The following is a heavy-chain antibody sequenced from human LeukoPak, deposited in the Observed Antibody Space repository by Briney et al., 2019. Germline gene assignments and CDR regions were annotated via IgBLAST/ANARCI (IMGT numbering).Heavy chain of an antibody. D-gene: IGHD2-15*01. Sequence: SETLSLTCAVYGGSFSGYYWSWIRQPPGKGLEWIGEINHSGSTNYNPSLKSRVTISVDTSKNQFSLKLSSVTAADTAVYYCARLAWVVAATLGFAYFDYWGQGTLVTVSS. CDR3: ARLAWVVAATLGFAYFDY. V-gene: IGHV4-34*01. CDR2: INHSGST. J-gene: IGHJ4*02. CDR1: GGSFSGYY.